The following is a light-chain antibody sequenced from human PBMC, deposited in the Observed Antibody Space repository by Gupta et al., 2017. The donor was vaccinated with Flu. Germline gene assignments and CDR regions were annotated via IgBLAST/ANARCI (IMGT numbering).Light chain of an antibody. CDR1: RSNIGARYD. Sequence: TISCNGSRSNIGARYDVHWYQQLPGTAPKLLIFGADNRPSGVPDRFSGSKSGTSASLTITGLQAEDEADYYCQSYDSTLSGSVIFGGGTKLTVL. CDR3: QSYDSTLSGSVI. J-gene: IGLJ2*01. V-gene: IGLV1-40*01. CDR2: GAD.